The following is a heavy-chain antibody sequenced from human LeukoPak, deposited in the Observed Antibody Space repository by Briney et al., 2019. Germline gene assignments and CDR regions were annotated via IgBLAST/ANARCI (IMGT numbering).Heavy chain of an antibody. CDR2: IRSNSSYI. CDR1: GFTFSSYS. J-gene: IGHJ3*02. D-gene: IGHD1-14*01. CDR3: ASGSVDDAFDI. V-gene: IGHV3-21*01. Sequence: PGGCPRLSCAAAGFTFSSYSTNWVRQPAGKWREWVSSIRSNSSYINYAYSVEGPFPISRDNAKNSLYLQINRLRAEDTAVYYCASGSVDDAFDIWGQGTMVTVSS.